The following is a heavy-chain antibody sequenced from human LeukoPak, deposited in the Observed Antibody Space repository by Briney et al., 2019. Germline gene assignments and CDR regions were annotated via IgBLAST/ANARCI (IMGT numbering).Heavy chain of an antibody. V-gene: IGHV4-34*01. CDR1: GGSFSGYY. CDR2: INHSGST. D-gene: IGHD1-1*01. J-gene: IGHJ4*02. Sequence: KPSETLSLTCAVYGGSFSGYYWSWIRQPPGKGLEWIGEINHSGSTNYNPSLKSRVTISVDTPKNQFSLKLSSVTAADTAVYYCARTPLERLPFDYWGQETLVTVSS. CDR3: ARTPLERLPFDY.